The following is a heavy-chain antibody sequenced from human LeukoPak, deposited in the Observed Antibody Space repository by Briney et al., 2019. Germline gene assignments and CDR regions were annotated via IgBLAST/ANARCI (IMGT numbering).Heavy chain of an antibody. J-gene: IGHJ4*02. V-gene: IGHV3-23*01. CDR2: ISNDGDST. D-gene: IGHD2-2*01. CDR3: ARSCSSTSCPYDY. Sequence: GGSLRLSCAASGFTFSSHSMSWVRQAPGKGLEWVSAISNDGDSTYYADSVKGRFTISRDNAKNSLYLQMNSLRAEDTAVYYCARSCSSTSCPYDYWGQGTLVTVSS. CDR1: GFTFSSHS.